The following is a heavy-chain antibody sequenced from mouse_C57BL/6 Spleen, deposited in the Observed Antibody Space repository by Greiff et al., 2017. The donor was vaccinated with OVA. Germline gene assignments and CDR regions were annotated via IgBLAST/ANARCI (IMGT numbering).Heavy chain of an antibody. J-gene: IGHJ2*01. D-gene: IGHD1-1*01. CDR3: ARDYYGSSSFDY. CDR2: ISYDGSN. V-gene: IGHV3-6*01. CDR1: GYSITSGYY. Sequence: DVKLQESGPGLVKPSQSLSLTCSVTGYSITSGYYWNWIRQFPGNKLEWMGYISYDGSNNYNPSLKNRISITRDTSKNQFFLKLNSVTTEDTATYYCARDYYGSSSFDYWGQGTTLTVSS.